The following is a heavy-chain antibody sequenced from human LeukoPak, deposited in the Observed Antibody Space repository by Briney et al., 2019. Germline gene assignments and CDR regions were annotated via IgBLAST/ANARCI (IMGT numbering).Heavy chain of an antibody. V-gene: IGHV3-23*01. J-gene: IGHJ4*02. D-gene: IGHD6-13*01. CDR2: ISGGGGST. CDR1: GFTFTSYS. Sequence: PGGSLRLSCAASGFTFTSYSMNWVRQAPGKGLEWVSTISGGGGSTYYADSVKGRFTISRGNSKNTLYLQMNSLRAEDTALYYCAKDLRGYSSPADYWGQGTLVTVSS. CDR3: AKDLRGYSSPADY.